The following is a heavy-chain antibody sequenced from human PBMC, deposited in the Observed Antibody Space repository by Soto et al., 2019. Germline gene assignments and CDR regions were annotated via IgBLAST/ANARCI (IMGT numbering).Heavy chain of an antibody. J-gene: IGHJ3*02. CDR3: AKDWEEYYDSSGTGGGDAFDI. D-gene: IGHD3-22*01. CDR2: ISSSSSYI. V-gene: IGHV3-21*01. Sequence: GGSLRLSCAASGFTFSSYSMNWVRQAPGKGLEWVSSISSSSSYIYYADSVKGRFTISRDNSKNTLYLQMNSLRAEDTAVYYCAKDWEEYYDSSGTGGGDAFDIWGQGTMVTVSS. CDR1: GFTFSSYS.